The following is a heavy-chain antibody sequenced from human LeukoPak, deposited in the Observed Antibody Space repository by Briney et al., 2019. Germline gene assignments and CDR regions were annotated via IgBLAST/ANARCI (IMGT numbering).Heavy chain of an antibody. D-gene: IGHD3-10*01. Sequence: PSETLSLTCTVSGGSISSYYWNWIRQPAGKGLEWIGRIYTSGSTNYNPSLKGRVTMSVDTSENQFSLKLSSVTAADTAVYYCARSIYGSGNYWAFDYWGQGTLVTVSS. CDR1: GGSISSYY. V-gene: IGHV4-4*07. CDR2: IYTSGST. CDR3: ARSIYGSGNYWAFDY. J-gene: IGHJ4*02.